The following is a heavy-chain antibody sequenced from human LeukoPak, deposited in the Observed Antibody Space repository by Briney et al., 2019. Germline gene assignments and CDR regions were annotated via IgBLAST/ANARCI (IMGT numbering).Heavy chain of an antibody. J-gene: IGHJ6*02. Sequence: GGSLRLSCAASGFTFSSYAMHWVRQAPGKGLEWVAVISYDGSNKYYADSVKGRFTISRDNSKNTLYLQLNSLRAEDTAVYYCAKDQLKSNFYDSSEDYYFYGMDVWGQGTTVTVSS. CDR1: GFTFSSYA. CDR3: AKDQLKSNFYDSSEDYYFYGMDV. CDR2: ISYDGSNK. D-gene: IGHD3-22*01. V-gene: IGHV3-30-3*02.